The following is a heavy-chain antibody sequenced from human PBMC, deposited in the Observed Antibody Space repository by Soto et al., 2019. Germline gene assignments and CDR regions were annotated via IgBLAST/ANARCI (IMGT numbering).Heavy chain of an antibody. V-gene: IGHV1-3*01. J-gene: IGHJ6*02. D-gene: IGHD6-6*01. Sequence: ASVKVSCKASGYTFTSYAMHWVRQAPGQRLEWMGWINAGNGNTKYSQKFQGRVTITRDTSASTAYMELSSLRSEDTAVYYCASSSSSYYYYGMDVWVPETLLVTVSS. CDR2: INAGNGNT. CDR3: ASSSSSYYYYGMDV. CDR1: GYTFTSYA.